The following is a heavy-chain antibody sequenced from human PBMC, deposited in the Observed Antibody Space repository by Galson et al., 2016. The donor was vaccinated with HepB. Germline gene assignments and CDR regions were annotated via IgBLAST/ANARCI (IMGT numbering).Heavy chain of an antibody. CDR2: VFHSGTA. V-gene: IGHV4-39*01. CDR1: GDFLTSGAYY. J-gene: IGHJ5*02. CDR3: ARRRAPTRGSSKARNWFDP. D-gene: IGHD3-10*01. Sequence: SETLSLTCTVSGDFLTSGAYYWTWIRQTPEKGLEWIGSVFHSGTADYNPSPKSRVTISVDTSRNLFSLKMTSVTAADTAIYSCARRRAPTRGSSKARNWFDPWGQGTLVVVSS.